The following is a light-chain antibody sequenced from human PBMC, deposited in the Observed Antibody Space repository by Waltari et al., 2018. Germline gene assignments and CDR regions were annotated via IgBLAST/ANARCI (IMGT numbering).Light chain of an antibody. CDR2: NIN. J-gene: IGLJ2*01. Sequence: QSNLTQPAYVSGSPGQSITITSTGSTSDFGGYYYVPWYKHHPAEAPKLMIYNINERPSGVPNRFSGSKSGNTASLTISGLQAEDEADYYCCSYAGNSALLFGGGTKLTVL. V-gene: IGLV2-23*02. CDR3: CSYAGNSALL. CDR1: TSDFGGYYY.